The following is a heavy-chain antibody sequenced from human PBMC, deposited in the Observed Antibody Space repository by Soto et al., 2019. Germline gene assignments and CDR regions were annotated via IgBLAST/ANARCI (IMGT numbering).Heavy chain of an antibody. CDR2: INHSGST. CDR3: ARGPPRSSGYYYFFDY. V-gene: IGHV4-34*01. D-gene: IGHD3-22*01. CDR1: GGSFSGYY. J-gene: IGHJ4*02. Sequence: QVQLQQWGAGLLKPSETLSLTCAVYGGSFSGYYWSWIRQPPGKGLEWIGEINHSGSTNYNPSLKIRVTISVDTSKNQFSLKLSSVTAADTAVYYCARGPPRSSGYYYFFDYWGQGTLVTVSS.